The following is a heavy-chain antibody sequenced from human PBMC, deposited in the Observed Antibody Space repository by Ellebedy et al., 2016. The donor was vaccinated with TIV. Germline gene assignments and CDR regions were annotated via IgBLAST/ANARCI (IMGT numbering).Heavy chain of an antibody. CDR1: GNSVSSSNYF. CDR2: IYHSGTT. J-gene: IGHJ4*02. Sequence: SETLSLTXSFSGNSVSSSNYFWGWIRQPPGKGLEWIGEIYHSGTTNYNPSLKSRVTISVDKSKNQFSLKLSSVTAADTAVYYCARFLDYWGQGTLVTVSS. CDR3: ARFLDY. V-gene: IGHV4-39*07.